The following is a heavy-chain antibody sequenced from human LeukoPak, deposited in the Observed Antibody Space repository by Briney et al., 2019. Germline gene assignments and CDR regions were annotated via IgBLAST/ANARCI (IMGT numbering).Heavy chain of an antibody. V-gene: IGHV1-2*02. CDR1: GYTFTGYY. J-gene: IGHJ4*02. CDR2: INPNSGGT. CDR3: ARDIVLSFDYIAYYFDY. Sequence: ASVKVSCKASGYTFTGYYMHWVRQAPGQGLEWMGWINPNSGGTNYAQKFQGRVTMTRDTSISTAYMELSRLRSDDTAVYYCARDIVLSFDYIAYYFDYWGQGTLVTVSS. D-gene: IGHD1-26*01.